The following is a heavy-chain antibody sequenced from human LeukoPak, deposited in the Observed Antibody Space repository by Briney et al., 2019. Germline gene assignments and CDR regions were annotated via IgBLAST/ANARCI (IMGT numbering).Heavy chain of an antibody. CDR2: IYYSGST. CDR3: ASSDYYDSSGNEV. J-gene: IGHJ4*02. D-gene: IGHD3-22*01. Sequence: SETLSLTCTVSGNSFGDYYWSWIRQPAGKGLEWIGYIYYSGSTNYNPSLKSRVTISVDTSKNQFSLKLSSVTAADTAVYYCASSDYYDSSGNEVWGQGTLVTVSS. V-gene: IGHV4-59*01. CDR1: GNSFGDYY.